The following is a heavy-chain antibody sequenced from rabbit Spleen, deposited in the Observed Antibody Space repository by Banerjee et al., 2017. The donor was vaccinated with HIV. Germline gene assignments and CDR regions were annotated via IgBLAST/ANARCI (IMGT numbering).Heavy chain of an antibody. CDR1: GFSFSSNFW. CDR2: IAAGSGFT. Sequence: QEQLVESGGGLVQPGASLALTCKASGFSFSSNFWICWVRQAPGKGLECIACIAAGSGFTHYASWAKGRFTISKTSSTTVTLQMTSLTVADTATYFCARDAAGREDFNLWGPGTLVTVS. J-gene: IGHJ4*01. D-gene: IGHD4-2*01. CDR3: ARDAAGREDFNL. V-gene: IGHV1S45*01.